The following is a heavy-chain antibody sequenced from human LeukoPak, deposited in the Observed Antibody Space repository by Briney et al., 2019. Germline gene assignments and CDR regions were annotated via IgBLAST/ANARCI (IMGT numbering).Heavy chain of an antibody. CDR1: GLTFRRYA. Sequence: GGSLSLSCAASGLTFRRYAIVGVCPAPGKGREWVSSISGGPGTPYYADPAKGRIPISRDHFRDMVYLQMNVLRAQDPAPFYFWGYHYYGSERDACEVWGQGTRVTVSS. V-gene: IGHV3-23*01. D-gene: IGHD3-10*01. J-gene: IGHJ3*01. CDR3: WGYHYYGSERDACEV. CDR2: ISGGPGTP.